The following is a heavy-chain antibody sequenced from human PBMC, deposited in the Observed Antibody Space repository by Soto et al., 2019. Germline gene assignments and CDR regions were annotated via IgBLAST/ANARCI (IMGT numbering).Heavy chain of an antibody. J-gene: IGHJ6*02. D-gene: IGHD2-15*01. V-gene: IGHV3-48*01. CDR2: ISSSSSTI. Sequence: EVQLVESGEGLVQPGGSLRLSCAASGFTFSIYAMNWVRQAPGKGLEWVSYISSSSSTIYYADSVKGRFTISRDNAKNSLYLQMNSLRGEDAAVYYCARDGGTYHGMDVWGQGTAVTVSS. CDR3: ARDGGTYHGMDV. CDR1: GFTFSIYA.